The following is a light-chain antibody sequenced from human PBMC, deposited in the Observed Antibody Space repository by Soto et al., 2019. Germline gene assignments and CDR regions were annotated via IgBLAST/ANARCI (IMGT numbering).Light chain of an antibody. CDR2: AAS. CDR3: QKYEGVPLT. Sequence: DIQMTQSPSSLSASVVDRVTITCRASQSISSYLNWYQQKPGKAPKLLIYAASTLQSGVPSRFSGSGSGTEFTLTISSLQPEDVASYYCQKYEGVPLTFGGGTKVDIK. J-gene: IGKJ4*01. CDR1: QSISSY. V-gene: IGKV1-27*01.